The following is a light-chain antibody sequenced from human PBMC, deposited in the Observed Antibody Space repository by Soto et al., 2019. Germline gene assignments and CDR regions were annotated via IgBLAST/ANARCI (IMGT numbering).Light chain of an antibody. CDR2: EVT. Sequence: QSALTQPASVSGSPGQSITISCTGTSSDIGGYNYVSWYQQHPGKAPKLIIYEVTNRPPGVSNRFSGSKSGNTASLTISGLKAEDEADYYCASYTTGSTLVFGGGTKLTVL. CDR3: ASYTTGSTLV. V-gene: IGLV2-14*01. J-gene: IGLJ3*02. CDR1: SSDIGGYNY.